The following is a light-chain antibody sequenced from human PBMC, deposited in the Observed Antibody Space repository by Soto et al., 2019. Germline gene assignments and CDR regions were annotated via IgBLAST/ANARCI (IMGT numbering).Light chain of an antibody. CDR1: QVIGSRY. Sequence: EIVMTQSPGTLSLSPGERATISCRASQVIGSRYLAWYHQKSGQAPRLLIYGASSRATGIPDRFSGSGSGTDFTLTISRLEPDDFGVYYCQQFGSSIPHTFSQGTKLEIK. V-gene: IGKV3-20*01. CDR3: QQFGSSIPHT. CDR2: GAS. J-gene: IGKJ2*01.